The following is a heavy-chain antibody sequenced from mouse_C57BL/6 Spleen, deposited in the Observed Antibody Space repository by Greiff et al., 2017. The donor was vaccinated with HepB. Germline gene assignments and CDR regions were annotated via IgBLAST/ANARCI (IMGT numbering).Heavy chain of an antibody. J-gene: IGHJ3*01. CDR2: IYPGSGST. CDR1: GYTFTSYW. V-gene: IGHV1-55*01. CDR3: AYSNYEAWFAY. Sequence: QVQLKQSGAELVKPGASVKMSCKASGYTFTSYWITWVKQRPGQGLEWIGDIYPGSGSTNYNEKFKSKATLTVDTSSSTAYMQLSSLTSEDSAVYYCAYSNYEAWFAYWGQGTLVTVSA. D-gene: IGHD2-5*01.